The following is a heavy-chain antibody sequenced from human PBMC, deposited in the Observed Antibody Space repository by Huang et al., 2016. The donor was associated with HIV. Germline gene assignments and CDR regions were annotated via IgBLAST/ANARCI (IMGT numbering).Heavy chain of an antibody. J-gene: IGHJ4*02. CDR2: IYSGGTT. CDR3: ARGGNTVGYFDN. V-gene: IGHV3-53*01. Sequence: EVQLVGSGGGLIQPGGSLRLSCAASGFTVSGTYIGWVRQAPRKGLEWVSVIYSGGTTYFADSVKCRFTFSRDNSKNTVYLQMNSLRADDTAVYYCARGGNTVGYFDNWGQGTLVTVSS. D-gene: IGHD1-26*01. CDR1: GFTVSGTY.